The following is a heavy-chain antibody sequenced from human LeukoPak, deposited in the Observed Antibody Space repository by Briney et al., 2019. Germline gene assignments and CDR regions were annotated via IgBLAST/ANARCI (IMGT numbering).Heavy chain of an antibody. CDR2: INGDGRNI. J-gene: IGHJ6*02. Sequence: GGSLRLSCVASGFTFSSYWMHWVRQDPRKGLVWVSRINGDGRNINYADSVRGRFTISRDNAKNTLYLQMNTLRVEGTAVYYCTRDLMDYDVSTGLHHYYMDVWGQGTTVTVSS. CDR3: TRDLMDYDVSTGLHHYYMDV. V-gene: IGHV3-74*01. D-gene: IGHD3-9*01. CDR1: GFTFSSYW.